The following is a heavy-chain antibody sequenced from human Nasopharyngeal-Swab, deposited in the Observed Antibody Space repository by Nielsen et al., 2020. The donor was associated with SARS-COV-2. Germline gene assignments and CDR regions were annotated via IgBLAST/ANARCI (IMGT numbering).Heavy chain of an antibody. Sequence: WIRQPPGKGLEWVGFIRSKAYGGTTEYAASVKGRFTISRDDSKSIAYLQMNSLKTEDTAVYYCTREFHIHYYYGMDVWGQGTTVTSP. J-gene: IGHJ6*02. V-gene: IGHV3-49*02. CDR2: IRSKAYGGTT. CDR3: TREFHIHYYYGMDV. D-gene: IGHD2-21*01.